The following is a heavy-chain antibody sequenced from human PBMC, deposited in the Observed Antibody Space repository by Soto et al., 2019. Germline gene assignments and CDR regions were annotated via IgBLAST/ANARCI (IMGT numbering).Heavy chain of an antibody. CDR3: ASGITWGSGSYYYGMDV. CDR1: GGSISSGGYY. D-gene: IGHD3-10*01. CDR2: IYYSGST. V-gene: IGHV4-31*03. Sequence: QVQLQESGPGLVKPSQTLSLACTVSGGSISSGGYYWCWIRQHPGKGLEWIGYIYYSGSTYYNLSLKSRVTISVDTSKNQFSLKLSSVTAADTAVYYCASGITWGSGSYYYGMDVWGQGTTVTVSS. J-gene: IGHJ6*02.